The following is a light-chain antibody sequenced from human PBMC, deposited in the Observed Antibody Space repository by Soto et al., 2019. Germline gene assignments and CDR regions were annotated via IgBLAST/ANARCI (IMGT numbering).Light chain of an antibody. CDR3: QQYDTSPRT. J-gene: IGKJ1*01. CDR1: QSVSSSY. V-gene: IGKV3-20*01. Sequence: EIVLTQSPGTLSLSPGERATLSCRASQSVSSSYLAWYQQKPGQSLRLLIFGASSRATGTPDRFSGSGSGTDFTLTISRLEPEDFAVYYCQQYDTSPRTFGQGTTVEIK. CDR2: GAS.